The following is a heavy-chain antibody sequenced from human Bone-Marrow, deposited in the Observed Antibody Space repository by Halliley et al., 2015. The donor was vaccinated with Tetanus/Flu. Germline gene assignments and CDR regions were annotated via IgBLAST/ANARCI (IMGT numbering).Heavy chain of an antibody. CDR1: GDSISGYY. D-gene: IGHD6-19*01. J-gene: IGHJ4*02. Sequence: TLSLTCTVSGDSISGYYCNWIRQPPGKGLEWIGHIYNTGNTNYNPSLKSRVTISVDTSKNQFSLNLNSVTAADTAVYYCARGTGWLPDDWGQGTLVTASS. CDR2: IYNTGNT. CDR3: ARGTGWLPDD. V-gene: IGHV4-59*01.